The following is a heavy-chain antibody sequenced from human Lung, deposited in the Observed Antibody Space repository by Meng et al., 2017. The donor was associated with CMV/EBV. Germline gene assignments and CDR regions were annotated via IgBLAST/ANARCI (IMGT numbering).Heavy chain of an antibody. V-gene: IGHV3-30*04. D-gene: IGHD3-22*01. J-gene: IGHJ3*02. Sequence: GESXKISCAASGFTFSSYAMHWVRQAPGKGLEWVAVISYDGSNKYYADSVKGRFTISRDNSKNTLYLQMNSLRAEDTAVYYCARAASITMIVVVITPAGDAFDIWGQGTMVTVSS. CDR1: GFTFSSYA. CDR2: ISYDGSNK. CDR3: ARAASITMIVVVITPAGDAFDI.